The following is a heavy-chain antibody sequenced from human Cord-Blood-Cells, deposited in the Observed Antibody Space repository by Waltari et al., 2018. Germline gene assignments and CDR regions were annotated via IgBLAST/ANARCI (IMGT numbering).Heavy chain of an antibody. Sequence: QLQLQESGPGLVKPSETLSLTCTVSGGSISSSSYYWGWIRQPPGKGLEWIGSIYYSGGTYSSPSLKSRVTISVDTSKTQFSLKLGSVTAADTAVYYCARDSLWFGEWAFDIWGQGTMVTVSS. CDR3: ARDSLWFGEWAFDI. CDR1: GGSISSSSYY. CDR2: IYYSGGT. J-gene: IGHJ3*02. D-gene: IGHD3-10*01. V-gene: IGHV4-39*02.